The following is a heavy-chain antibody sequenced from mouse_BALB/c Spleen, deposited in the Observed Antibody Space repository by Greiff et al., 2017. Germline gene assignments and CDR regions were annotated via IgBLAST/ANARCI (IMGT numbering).Heavy chain of an antibody. J-gene: IGHJ2*01. CDR3: ARGDYYGSPTFDY. Sequence: VQLQQSGPGLVKPSQSLSLTCTVTGYSITSDYAWNWIRQFPGNKLEWMGYISYSGSTSYNPSLKSRISITRDTSKNQFFLQLNSVTTEDTATYYCARGDYYGSPTFDYWGQGTTLTVSS. V-gene: IGHV3-2*02. CDR1: GYSITSDYA. CDR2: ISYSGST. D-gene: IGHD1-1*01.